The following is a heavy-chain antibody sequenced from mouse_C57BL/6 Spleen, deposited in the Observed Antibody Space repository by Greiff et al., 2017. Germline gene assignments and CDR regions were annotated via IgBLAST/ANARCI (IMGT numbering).Heavy chain of an antibody. J-gene: IGHJ2*01. D-gene: IGHD2-3*01. CDR3: ARERDGPYFDY. CDR2: IHPNSGST. Sequence: QVQLQQPGAELVKPGASVKLSCKASGYTFTSYWMHWVKQRPGQGLEWIGMIHPNSGSTNYNEKFKSKATLTVDKSSSTAYMQLSSLTSEDSAVYYCARERDGPYFDYWGQGTTLTVSS. V-gene: IGHV1-64*01. CDR1: GYTFTSYW.